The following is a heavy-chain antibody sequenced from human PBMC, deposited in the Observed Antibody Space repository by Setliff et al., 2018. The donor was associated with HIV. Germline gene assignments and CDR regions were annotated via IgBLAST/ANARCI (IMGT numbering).Heavy chain of an antibody. CDR3: TTGLY. Sequence: GGSLRLSCVASGLTFNRYWMSWVRQAQGKGLEWVGRFKSRSDGVTADYADPVRGRFTISADDSKTTIYLQMNSLKSEDTALYYCTTGLYWGQGTLVTVSS. J-gene: IGHJ4*02. CDR2: FKSRSDGVTA. CDR1: GLTFNRYW. V-gene: IGHV3-15*01.